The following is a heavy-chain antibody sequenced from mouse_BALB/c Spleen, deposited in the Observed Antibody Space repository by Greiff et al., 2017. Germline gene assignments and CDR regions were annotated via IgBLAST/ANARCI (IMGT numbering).Heavy chain of an antibody. CDR3: ARHSLYYGNPYAMDY. J-gene: IGHJ4*01. CDR1: GFTFSSYT. Sequence: EVKLVESGGGLVQPGGSLKLSCAASGFTFSSYTMSWVRQTPEKRLEWVAYISNGGGSTYYPDTVKGRFTISRDNAKNTLYLQMSSLKSEDTAMYYCARHSLYYGNPYAMDYWGQGTSVTVSS. V-gene: IGHV5-12-2*01. D-gene: IGHD2-1*01. CDR2: ISNGGGST.